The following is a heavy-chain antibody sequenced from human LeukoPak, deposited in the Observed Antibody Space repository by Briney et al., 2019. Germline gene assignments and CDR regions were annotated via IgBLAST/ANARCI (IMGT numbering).Heavy chain of an antibody. CDR1: GGSISSYY. CDR3: ARKDRGVIYAFDI. D-gene: IGHD3-10*01. Sequence: SETLPLTCTVSGGSISSYYWSWIRQPPGKGLEWIGYIYYSGSTNYNPSLKSRVTISVDTSKNQFSLKLSSVTAADTAVYYCARKDRGVIYAFDIWGQGTMVTVSS. J-gene: IGHJ3*02. V-gene: IGHV4-59*08. CDR2: IYYSGST.